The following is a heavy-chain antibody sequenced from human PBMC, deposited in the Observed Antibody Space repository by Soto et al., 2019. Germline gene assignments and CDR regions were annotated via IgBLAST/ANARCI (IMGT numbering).Heavy chain of an antibody. Sequence: ASGPTLVNPTQTLTLTCTFSGFSLSTSGVGVGWIRQPPGKALEWLALIYWDDDKRYSPSLKSRLTITKDTSKNQVVLTMTNMDPVDTATYYCAQAHSNSLYYYDSSGYYPYYFDYWGQGTLVTVSS. CDR3: AQAHSNSLYYYDSSGYYPYYFDY. J-gene: IGHJ4*02. V-gene: IGHV2-5*02. D-gene: IGHD3-22*01. CDR2: IYWDDDK. CDR1: GFSLSTSGVG.